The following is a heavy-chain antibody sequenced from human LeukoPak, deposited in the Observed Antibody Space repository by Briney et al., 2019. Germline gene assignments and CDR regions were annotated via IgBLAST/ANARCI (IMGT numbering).Heavy chain of an antibody. Sequence: PGGSLRLSCAASGFTFSDYYMSWVRQAPGKGLEWVGRIKSKTDGGTTDYAAPVKGRFTISRDDSKNTLYLQMNSLKTEDTAVYYCTTVLILGYCSSTSCRFDPWGQGTLVTVSS. CDR3: TTVLILGYCSSTSCRFDP. V-gene: IGHV3-15*01. D-gene: IGHD2-2*01. J-gene: IGHJ5*02. CDR1: GFTFSDYY. CDR2: IKSKTDGGTT.